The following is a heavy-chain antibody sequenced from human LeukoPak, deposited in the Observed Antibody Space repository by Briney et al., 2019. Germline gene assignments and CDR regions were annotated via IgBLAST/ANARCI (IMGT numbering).Heavy chain of an antibody. CDR1: GFTFSNTW. V-gene: IGHV3-15*01. Sequence: SGGSLRLSCAASGFTFSNTWMSWVRQAPGKGLEWVGRIKSKPDGGTTDYAAPVNGRFTISRDDSKNTLYLQMNSLKTEDTAVYYCTTDRPDYWGRGTLVTVSS. CDR2: IKSKPDGGTT. J-gene: IGHJ4*02. CDR3: TTDRPDY.